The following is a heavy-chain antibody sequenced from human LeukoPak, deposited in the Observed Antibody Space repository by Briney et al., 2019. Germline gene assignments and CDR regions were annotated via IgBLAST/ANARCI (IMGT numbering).Heavy chain of an antibody. Sequence: SETLSLTCTVSGGSISSYYWSWIRQPPGKGLEWIGYIYYSGSTNYNPSLKSRVTISVDTSKNQFSLKLSSVTAADTAVYYCARGPRGYCRGGSCYFYYYYMDVWGQGTTVTVSS. D-gene: IGHD2-15*01. V-gene: IGHV4-59*01. CDR2: IYYSGST. CDR1: GGSISSYY. CDR3: ARGPRGYCRGGSCYFYYYYMDV. J-gene: IGHJ6*03.